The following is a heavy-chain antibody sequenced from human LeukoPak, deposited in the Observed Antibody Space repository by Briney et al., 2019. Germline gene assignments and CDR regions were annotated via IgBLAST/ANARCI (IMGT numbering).Heavy chain of an antibody. CDR1: GFPFRNYA. CDR3: AKDSTYFYDSNGLPH. V-gene: IGHV3-23*01. J-gene: IGHJ4*02. D-gene: IGHD3-22*01. Sequence: GGSLRLSCAASGFPFRNYAMDWVRQAPGKGLEWISVISGSGGGTYYADSVKGRFTISKDNSKNMLYLQMNSLRAEDTAVYYCAKDSTYFYDSNGLPHWGQGTLVTVSS. CDR2: ISGSGGGT.